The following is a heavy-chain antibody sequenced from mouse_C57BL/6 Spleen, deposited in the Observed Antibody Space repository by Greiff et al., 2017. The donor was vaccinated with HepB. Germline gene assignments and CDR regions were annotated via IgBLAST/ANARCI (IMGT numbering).Heavy chain of an antibody. CDR1: GYTFTSYW. D-gene: IGHD1-1*01. CDR2: IYPSDSET. CDR3: ATDYYGSNYFDY. Sequence: VQLQQSGAELVRPGSSVKLSCKASGYTFTSYWMDWVKQRPGQGLEWIGNIYPSDSETHYNQKFKDKATLTVDKSSSTAYMQLSSLTSEDSAVYYCATDYYGSNYFDYWGQGTTLTVSS. J-gene: IGHJ2*01. V-gene: IGHV1-61*01.